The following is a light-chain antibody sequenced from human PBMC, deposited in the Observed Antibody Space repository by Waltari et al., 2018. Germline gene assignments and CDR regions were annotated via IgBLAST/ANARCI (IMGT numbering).Light chain of an antibody. CDR2: KDS. V-gene: IGLV3-25*03. J-gene: IGLJ2*01. CDR3: QSADSSGTSHVV. CDR1: ALPKQY. Sequence: SYELTQPPSVSVSPGQTARITCSGDALPKQYAYWYQQKPGQAPGVVIDKDSGRPSGIPERFSGSSSGTTVTLTISGVQAEDEADYYCQSADSSGTSHVVFGGGTKLTVL.